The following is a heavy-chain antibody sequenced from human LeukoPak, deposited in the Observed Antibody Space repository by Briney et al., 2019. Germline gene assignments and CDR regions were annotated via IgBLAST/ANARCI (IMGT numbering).Heavy chain of an antibody. Sequence: SETLSLTCAVYGGSFSGYYWSWIRQPPGKGLEWIGEINHSGSTNYNPSLKSRVTVSVDTSKNQFSLKLSPVTAADTAVYYCARAPSTLSRYSGSYYRPWGQGTLVTVSS. J-gene: IGHJ5*02. CDR3: ARAPSTLSRYSGSYYRP. CDR2: INHSGST. CDR1: GGSFSGYY. V-gene: IGHV4-34*01. D-gene: IGHD1-26*01.